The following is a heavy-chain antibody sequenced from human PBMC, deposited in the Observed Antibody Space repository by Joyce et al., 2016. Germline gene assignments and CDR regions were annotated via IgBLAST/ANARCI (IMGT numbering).Heavy chain of an antibody. Sequence: QVQLQESGPGLVKPSETLSLTCTVSGGSLSSGNFYWSWIRQPPGEGLEWIDYMYCNGHTDYDPSRKSRVTTSVDTSKNQFSLKMTSVTAADSAVYYCASVNTDLGSTAYWYFDVWGRGALVTVSS. CDR1: GGSLSSGNFY. D-gene: IGHD2-8*02. CDR3: ASVNTDLGSTAYWYFDV. J-gene: IGHJ2*01. CDR2: MYCNGHT. V-gene: IGHV4-61*01.